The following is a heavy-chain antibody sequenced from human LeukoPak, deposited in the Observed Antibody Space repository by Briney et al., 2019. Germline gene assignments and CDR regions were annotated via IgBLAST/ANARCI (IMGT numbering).Heavy chain of an antibody. J-gene: IGHJ6*02. V-gene: IGHV3-30*04. CDR2: ISFDGNNK. CDR3: TRGPRPLRYCSGGSCPSYYSGMDV. D-gene: IGHD2-15*01. CDR1: GFTFSDYA. Sequence: PGGSLRLSCAASGFTFSDYAMHWVRLAPGKGLEWVAVISFDGNNKYYADSVKGRFTISRDNSKNTLFLQMNSLRVEDTAVYSCTRGPRPLRYCSGGSCPSYYSGMDVWGLGTTVTVSS.